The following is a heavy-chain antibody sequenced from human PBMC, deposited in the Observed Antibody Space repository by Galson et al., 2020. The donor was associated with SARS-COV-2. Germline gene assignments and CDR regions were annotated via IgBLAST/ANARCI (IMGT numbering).Heavy chain of an antibody. Sequence: GGSLRLSCAASGFTFSINAISWVRQAPAKGLQWVTSITGSGGSTKYADSVKGRFTISSDNSKKTLYLQMNSLRVEDTAVYYCAKEVSWDYWGQGTLVTVSS. CDR2: ITGSGGST. CDR3: AKEVSWDY. CDR1: GFTFSINA. V-gene: IGHV3-23*01. J-gene: IGHJ4*02.